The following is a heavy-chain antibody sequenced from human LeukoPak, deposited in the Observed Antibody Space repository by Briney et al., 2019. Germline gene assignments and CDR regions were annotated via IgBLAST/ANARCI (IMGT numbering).Heavy chain of an antibody. D-gene: IGHD2-15*01. CDR1: GASIISSY. V-gene: IGHV4-59*01. CDR3: ARIDSAYYYGMDV. Sequence: PSENLSLTCTVSGASIISSYWSWTRQPPGGGLEWIGYIDHSGSANYSPSLKSRVTLSVDTSKNQFSLKVSSVTAADTAVYYCARIDSAYYYGMDVWGQGTTVTVSS. CDR2: IDHSGSA. J-gene: IGHJ6*02.